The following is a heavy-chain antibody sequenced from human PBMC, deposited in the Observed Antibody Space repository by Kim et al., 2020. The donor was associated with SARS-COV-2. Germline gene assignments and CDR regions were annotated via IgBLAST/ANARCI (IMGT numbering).Heavy chain of an antibody. CDR3: ARDLHTSTIPHNWFDP. J-gene: IGHJ5*02. CDR1: GGSISSYY. CDR2: IYYSGST. Sequence: SETLSLTCTVSGGSISSYYWSWIRQPPGKGLEWIGYIYYSGSTNYNPSLKSRVTISVDTSKNQFSLKLSSVTAADTAVYYCARDLHTSTIPHNWFDPWGQGTLVTVSS. D-gene: IGHD1-1*01. V-gene: IGHV4-59*13.